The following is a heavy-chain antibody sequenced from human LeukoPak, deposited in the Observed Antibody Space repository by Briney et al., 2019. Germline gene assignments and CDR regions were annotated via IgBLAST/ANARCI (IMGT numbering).Heavy chain of an antibody. CDR1: GFTFNSYA. CDR3: ARAYRNYYDTSGASGH. Sequence: GMSLRLSCAASGFTFNSYAMHWVRQAPGKGLECVTIISYDGSYKYYADSAKGRFTISRDNSKNTLYLQMNSLRAEDTAVYYCARAYRNYYDTSGASGHWGRGTLVTVSS. V-gene: IGHV3-30*04. CDR2: ISYDGSYK. J-gene: IGHJ1*01. D-gene: IGHD3-22*01.